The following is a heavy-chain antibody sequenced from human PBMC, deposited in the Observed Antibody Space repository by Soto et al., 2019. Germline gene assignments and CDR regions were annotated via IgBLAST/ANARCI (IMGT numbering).Heavy chain of an antibody. Sequence: EVQLLESGGGLVQPGGSLRLSCAASGFTFRKYAMSWVRQAPGKGLEWVSTISGSGGSTFYADSVKGRFTISRDNSRNTLYLQMNSLRAEDTAIYFCARGDDILTGPVFDYWGQGTLVTVSS. CDR3: ARGDDILTGPVFDY. J-gene: IGHJ4*02. V-gene: IGHV3-23*01. CDR1: GFTFRKYA. D-gene: IGHD3-9*01. CDR2: ISGSGGST.